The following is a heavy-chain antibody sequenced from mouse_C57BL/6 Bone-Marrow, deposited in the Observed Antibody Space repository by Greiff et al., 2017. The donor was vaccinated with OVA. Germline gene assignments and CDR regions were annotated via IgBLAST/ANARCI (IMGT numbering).Heavy chain of an antibody. CDR2: ISYDGSN. CDR3: AITTVVATDY. J-gene: IGHJ4*01. D-gene: IGHD1-1*01. Sequence: DVQLVESGPGLVKPSQSLSLTCSVTGYSITSGYYWNWIRQFPGNKLEWMGYISYDGSNNYNPSLKNRISITRDTSKNQFFLKLNSVTTEDTATYYCAITTVVATDYWGQGTSVTVSS. CDR1: GYSITSGYY. V-gene: IGHV3-6*01.